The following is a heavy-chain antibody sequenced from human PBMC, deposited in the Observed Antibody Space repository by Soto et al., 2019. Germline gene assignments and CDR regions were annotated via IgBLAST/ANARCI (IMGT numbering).Heavy chain of an antibody. V-gene: IGHV1-46*01. D-gene: IGHD6-13*01. CDR1: GYTFTSYY. CDR2: INPSGGSP. Sequence: QVQLVQSGAEVKKPGASVKVSCTASGYTFTSYYMHWVRQAPGQGLEWMGIINPSGGSPSYAQKFQGRVTMTRDTSTSTVYMELSSLRSEDTAVYYCARGLGGIAAAGTVPSKNWFDPWGQGTLVTVSS. CDR3: ARGLGGIAAAGTVPSKNWFDP. J-gene: IGHJ5*02.